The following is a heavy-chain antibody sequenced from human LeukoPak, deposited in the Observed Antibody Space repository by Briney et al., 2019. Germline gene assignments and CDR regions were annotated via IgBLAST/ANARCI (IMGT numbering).Heavy chain of an antibody. Sequence: SETLSLTCTVSGGSISSSSYYWGWIRQPPGKGLEWIGSIYYSGSTYYNPSLKSRVTISVDTSKNQFSLKLSSVTAADTAVYYCASQFLGTTSYFGYWGQGTLVTVSS. CDR3: ASQFLGTTSYFGY. J-gene: IGHJ4*02. CDR2: IYYSGST. D-gene: IGHD7-27*01. V-gene: IGHV4-39*07. CDR1: GGSISSSSYY.